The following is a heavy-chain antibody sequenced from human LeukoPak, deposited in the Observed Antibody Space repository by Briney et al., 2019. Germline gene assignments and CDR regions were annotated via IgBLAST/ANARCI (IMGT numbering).Heavy chain of an antibody. CDR2: ISYDGSNK. V-gene: IGHV3-30*04. J-gene: IGHJ1*01. Sequence: GGSLRLSCAASGFTFSSYAMHWVRQAPGKGLEWVAVISYDGSNKYYADSVKGRFTISRDNSKNTLYLQTNSLRAEDTAVYYCAREFREVVPSLGIEPYAEYFQHWGQGTLVTVSS. CDR1: GFTFSSYA. D-gene: IGHD2-2*01. CDR3: AREFREVVPSLGIEPYAEYFQH.